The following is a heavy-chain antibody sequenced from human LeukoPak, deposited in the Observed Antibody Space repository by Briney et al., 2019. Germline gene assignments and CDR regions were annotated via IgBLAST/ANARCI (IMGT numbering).Heavy chain of an antibody. CDR3: ARPGSGTERGGIFDY. CDR1: GYSFTTYW. V-gene: IGHV5-51*01. J-gene: IGHJ4*02. D-gene: IGHD3-10*01. CDR2: IYPGDSDT. Sequence: GESLKISCKGSGYSFTTYWIGWVRQMPGKGLEWMGIIYPGDSDTKYSPPFQGQVTISADKSISTAYLQWSSLKASDTAMYYCARPGSGTERGGIFDYWGQGTLVTVSS.